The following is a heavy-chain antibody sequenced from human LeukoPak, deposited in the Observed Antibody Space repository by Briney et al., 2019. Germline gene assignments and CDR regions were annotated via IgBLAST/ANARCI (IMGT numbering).Heavy chain of an antibody. CDR1: GFIFSNYA. CDR3: ARGNLGLDY. J-gene: IGHJ4*02. CDR2: ISYHGKDQ. V-gene: IGHV3-30*04. Sequence: GRSLRLSCAASGFIFSNYAMHWVRQAPGKGLDWVAVISYHGKDQYYADSVKGRFTISRDYSKNTLYLQMNSLRAEDTVVYFCARGNLGLDYWGQGTLVTVSS.